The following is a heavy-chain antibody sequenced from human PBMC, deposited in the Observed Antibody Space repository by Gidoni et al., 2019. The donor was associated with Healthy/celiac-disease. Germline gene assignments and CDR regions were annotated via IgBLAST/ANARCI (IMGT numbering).Heavy chain of an antibody. CDR3: ARQRVGAPDLDY. V-gene: IGHV4-39*01. D-gene: IGHD1-26*01. CDR1: GGSISSSSYY. CDR2: IYYSGST. Sequence: PSETLSLTCTVSGGSISSSSYYWGWIRQPPGKGLEWIGSIYYSGSTYYNPSLKSRVTISVDTSKNQFSLKLSSVTAADTAVYYCARQRVGAPDLDYWGQGTLVTVSS. J-gene: IGHJ4*02.